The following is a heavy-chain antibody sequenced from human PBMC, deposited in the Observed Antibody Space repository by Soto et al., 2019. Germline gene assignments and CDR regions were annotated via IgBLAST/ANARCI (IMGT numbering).Heavy chain of an antibody. J-gene: IGHJ6*02. CDR1: GGSISSGGYY. D-gene: IGHD2-15*01. CDR2: IYYSGST. CDR3: ARDQAATHYYYYGMDV. Sequence: SETLSLTCTVSGGSISSGGYYWSWIRQHPGKGLEWIGYIYYSGSTYYNPSLKSRVTISVDTSKNQFSLKLSSVTAADTAVYYCARDQAATHYYYYGMDVWGQGTTVTVSS. V-gene: IGHV4-31*03.